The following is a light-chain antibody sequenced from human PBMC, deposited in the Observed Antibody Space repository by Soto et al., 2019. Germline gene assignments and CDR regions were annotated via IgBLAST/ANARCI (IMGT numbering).Light chain of an antibody. CDR2: DVS. CDR3: CSYAGDSYA. V-gene: IGLV2-23*02. CDR1: SSDVGNYNL. Sequence: QSVLTQPASVSGSPGQSITISCTGTSSDVGNYNLVSWYQQHPGKAPKLMIYDVSKLPSVVSNRLSGSTSGNTASLTIPALQADDEADYYCCSYAGDSYAFGTGTKVTV. J-gene: IGLJ1*01.